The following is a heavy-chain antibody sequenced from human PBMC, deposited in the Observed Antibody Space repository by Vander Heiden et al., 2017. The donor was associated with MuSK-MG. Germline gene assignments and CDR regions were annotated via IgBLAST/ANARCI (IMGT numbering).Heavy chain of an antibody. D-gene: IGHD3-3*01. Sequence: QVQLVQSGAEVKKPGASVKVSSKASGYTCTSYGISWVRQAPVQGLEWMGWISAYTGNTNYAQKLQSRVAMTTDTSTSTAYMELRSLRSDDTAVYYCARLYYDFWSGYYDGWFDPWGQGTLVTVSS. CDR3: ARLYYDFWSGYYDGWFDP. CDR1: GYTCTSYG. J-gene: IGHJ5*02. CDR2: ISAYTGNT. V-gene: IGHV1-18*01.